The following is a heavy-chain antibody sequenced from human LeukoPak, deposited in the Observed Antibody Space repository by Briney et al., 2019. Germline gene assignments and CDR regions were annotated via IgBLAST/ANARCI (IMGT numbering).Heavy chain of an antibody. CDR3: AKDRRGAVAGISFFDY. CDR2: ISGSGGST. V-gene: IGHV3-23*01. J-gene: IGHJ4*02. Sequence: HPGRSLRLSCAASGFTFSSYGMHWVRQAPGKGLEWVTAISGSGGSTYYADSVKGRFTIVRDNSKNTLYLQMNSLRAEDTAVYYCAKDRRGAVAGISFFDYWGQGTLVTVSS. D-gene: IGHD6-19*01. CDR1: GFTFSSYG.